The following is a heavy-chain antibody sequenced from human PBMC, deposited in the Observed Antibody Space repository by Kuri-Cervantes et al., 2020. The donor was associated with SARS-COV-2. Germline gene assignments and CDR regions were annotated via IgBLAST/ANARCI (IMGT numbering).Heavy chain of an antibody. CDR1: GFTVSTYG. J-gene: IGHJ6*02. D-gene: IGHD2-2*02. V-gene: IGHV3-30*18. CDR2: ISFSGKSK. CDR3: AKEVRSTSCYTSGICGMDV. Sequence: GESLKISCAASGFTVSTYGMHWVRQTPGKGLEWVATISFSGKSKYYADSVEGRFTISRDDSENTVYLQMNSLRAEDTAVYYCAKEVRSTSCYTSGICGMDVWGQGTTVTVSS.